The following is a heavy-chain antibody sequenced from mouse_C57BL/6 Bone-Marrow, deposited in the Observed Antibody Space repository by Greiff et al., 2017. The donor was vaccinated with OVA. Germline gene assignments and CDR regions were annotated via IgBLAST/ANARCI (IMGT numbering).Heavy chain of an antibody. V-gene: IGHV1-9*01. CDR2: ILPGRGST. J-gene: IGHJ2*01. CDR3: AREDYYYGSSYSYYFDY. D-gene: IGHD1-1*01. Sequence: QVQLKQSGAELMKPGASVKLSCKATGYTFTGYWIEWVKQRPGHGLEWIGEILPGRGSTNYNEKFKGKATFTADTSSNTAYMQLSSLTTEDSAIYYCAREDYYYGSSYSYYFDYWGQGTTLTVSS. CDR1: GYTFTGYW.